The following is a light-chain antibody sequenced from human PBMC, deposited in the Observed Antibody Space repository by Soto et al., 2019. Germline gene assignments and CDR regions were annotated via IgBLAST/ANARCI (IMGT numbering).Light chain of an antibody. Sequence: QSVLTQPPSVSGAQGQRVTISCTGSGSNIGAGYDVHWYQQLPGTAPKLLIYGNSNRPSGVPDRFSGSKSGTSASLAITGLQAEDEADYYCQSYDSSLSGSAVFGGGTQLTVL. J-gene: IGLJ7*01. CDR1: GSNIGAGYD. V-gene: IGLV1-40*01. CDR3: QSYDSSLSGSAV. CDR2: GNS.